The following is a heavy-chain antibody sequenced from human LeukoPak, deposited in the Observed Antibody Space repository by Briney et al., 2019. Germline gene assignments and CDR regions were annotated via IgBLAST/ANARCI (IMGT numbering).Heavy chain of an antibody. CDR2: TSNKANSYTT. Sequence: PGGSLRLSCTASGFSFSDHYMDGVRQAPGKGLEWVGRTSNKANSYTTEYAASVKGRFTISRDDSKNSLYLEMNSLKTEDTAVYFCDRAQRGGNTYGYLDSWGQGTLVTVSS. J-gene: IGHJ4*02. CDR3: DRAQRGGNTYGYLDS. V-gene: IGHV3-72*01. D-gene: IGHD5-18*01. CDR1: GFSFSDHY.